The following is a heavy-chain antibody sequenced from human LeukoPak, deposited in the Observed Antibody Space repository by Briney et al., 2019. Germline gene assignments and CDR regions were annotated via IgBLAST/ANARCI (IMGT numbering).Heavy chain of an antibody. Sequence: GGSLRLSCAASGFTFSSYAMSWVRQAPGKGLDWVAVISNDGSKKYYADSVKGRFTISRDNSKNTLSLQVSSLRTEDTAVYYCAKDRYSYAFEYSDSWGQGTLVTVSS. CDR3: AKDRYSYAFEYSDS. CDR2: ISNDGSKK. V-gene: IGHV3-30*18. J-gene: IGHJ4*02. CDR1: GFTFSSYA. D-gene: IGHD5-18*01.